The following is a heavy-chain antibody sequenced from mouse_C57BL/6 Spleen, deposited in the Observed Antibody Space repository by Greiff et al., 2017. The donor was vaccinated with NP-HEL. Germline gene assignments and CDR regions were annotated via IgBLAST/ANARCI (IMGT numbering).Heavy chain of an antibody. CDR1: GYTFTSYW. CDR3: ARWGVTNYFDY. Sequence: VQLQQPGAELVMPGASVKLSCKASGYTFTSYWMHWVKQRPGQGLEWIGEIDPSDSYTNYNQKFKGKSTLTVDKSSSTAYMQLSSLTSEDSAVYYCARWGVTNYFDYWGQGTTLTVSS. V-gene: IGHV1-69*01. J-gene: IGHJ2*01. CDR2: IDPSDSYT. D-gene: IGHD2-2*01.